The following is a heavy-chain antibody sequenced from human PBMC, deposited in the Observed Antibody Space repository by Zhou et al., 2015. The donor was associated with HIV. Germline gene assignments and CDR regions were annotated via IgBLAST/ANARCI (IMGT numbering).Heavy chain of an antibody. J-gene: IGHJ4*02. Sequence: QVQLVQSGAEVKKPGASVKVSCKASGYTFTGYYMHWVRQAPGQGLEWMGRINPNSGGTNYAQKFQGRVTMTRDTSISTAYMELSRLRSDDTAVYYCARGAPCGGDCYGTYYFDYWGQGTLVTVSS. CDR3: ARGAPCGGDCYGTYYFDY. CDR2: INPNSGGT. V-gene: IGHV1-2*06. D-gene: IGHD2-21*01. CDR1: GYTFTGYY.